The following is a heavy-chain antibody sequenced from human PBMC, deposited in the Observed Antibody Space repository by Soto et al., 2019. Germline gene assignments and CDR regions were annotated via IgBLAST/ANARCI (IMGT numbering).Heavy chain of an antibody. V-gene: IGHV3-53*01. J-gene: IGHJ4*02. CDR2: IYSGGST. CDR3: HGIGY. Sequence: EVQGVESGGGLIQPGGSLRLSCEVSGFSATANYMSWVRQAPGKGLEWVSVIYSGGSTYYIDSVKGRFSISRDISKNTLYLQRNSLRLQDTAVFYCHGIGYWGQGTLVTVSS. CDR1: GFSATANY.